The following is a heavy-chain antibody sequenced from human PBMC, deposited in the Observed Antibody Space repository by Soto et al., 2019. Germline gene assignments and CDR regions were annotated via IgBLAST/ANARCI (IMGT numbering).Heavy chain of an antibody. CDR2: IWYDGSNK. CDR1: GFTFSSYG. Sequence: GGSLRLSCAASGFTFSSYGMHWVRQAPGKGLEWVAVIWYDGSNKYYADSVKGRFTISRDNSNNTMYLQMNSLRAEDTAVYYCARDQSPQLGECDYWGQGTLVTVSS. D-gene: IGHD1-26*01. CDR3: ARDQSPQLGECDY. V-gene: IGHV3-33*01. J-gene: IGHJ4*02.